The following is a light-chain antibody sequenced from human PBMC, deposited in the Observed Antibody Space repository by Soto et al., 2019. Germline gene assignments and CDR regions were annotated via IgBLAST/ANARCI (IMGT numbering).Light chain of an antibody. V-gene: IGKV3-20*01. CDR3: KQYVSSPWA. CDR1: QSVSSSF. Sequence: EIVLAQSPGTLSLSPGESATLSCRASQSVSSSFLAWYQQKAGQAHRLLIYGASRRATGIPDRFSGSGSGTDFTLTIRRLEPEDFAVYYCKQYVSSPWAVGQGTKVDI. CDR2: GAS. J-gene: IGKJ1*01.